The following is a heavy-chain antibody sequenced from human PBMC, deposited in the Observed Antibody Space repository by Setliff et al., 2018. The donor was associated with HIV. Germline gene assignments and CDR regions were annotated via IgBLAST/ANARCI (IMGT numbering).Heavy chain of an antibody. D-gene: IGHD4-17*01. CDR2: IIPVFEKT. CDR3: ENEGGTRRLPGD. J-gene: IGHJ4*02. V-gene: IGHV1-69*13. Sequence: SVKVSCKSSAGTFNNYNINWVRQAPGQGLEWMGGIIPVFEKTNIAQKFQGRVTITADESLSTVYMELTSLTLDYTAVYYCENEGGTRRLPGDWGQGTPVTVSS. CDR1: AGTFNNYN.